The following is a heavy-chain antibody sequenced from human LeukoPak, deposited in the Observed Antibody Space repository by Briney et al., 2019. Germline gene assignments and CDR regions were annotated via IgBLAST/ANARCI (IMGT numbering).Heavy chain of an antibody. Sequence: QPGGSLRLSCAASGFTFSSYWMHWVRQAPGKGLVWVSRINSDGSSTSYADSVKGRFTISRDNAKNTLYLQMNSLRAEDTAVYYCARGHLLEWLLYFDYWGQGTLVTVSS. J-gene: IGHJ4*02. CDR2: INSDGSST. CDR1: GFTFSSYW. CDR3: ARGHLLEWLLYFDY. V-gene: IGHV3-74*01. D-gene: IGHD3-3*01.